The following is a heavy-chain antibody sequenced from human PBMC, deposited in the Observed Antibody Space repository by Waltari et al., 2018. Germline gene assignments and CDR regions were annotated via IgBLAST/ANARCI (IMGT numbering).Heavy chain of an antibody. D-gene: IGHD5-12*01. V-gene: IGHV4-59*01. Sequence: QVQLQESGPGLVKPSETLSLTCTVSGGSISSYYWSWIRQPPGKGLEWIGYIYYSGSTNDSPSLKSRVTISVDTSKNQFSLKLSSVTAADTAVYYCARARRDGYNSPWGQGTLVTVSS. CDR3: ARARRDGYNSP. CDR1: GGSISSYY. J-gene: IGHJ5*02. CDR2: IYYSGST.